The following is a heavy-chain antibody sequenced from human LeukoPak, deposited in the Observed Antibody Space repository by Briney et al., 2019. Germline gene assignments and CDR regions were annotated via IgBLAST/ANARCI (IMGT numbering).Heavy chain of an antibody. J-gene: IGHJ6*03. CDR1: GLTFSSYA. D-gene: IGHD3-3*01. Sequence: QPGGSLRLSCAASGLTFSSYAVSWVRQAPGKGLEWVSAISGSGDTSFYADSVKGRFTISRDNSKNTLYLQMNSLSAEDTAVYYCARESGRDFWSGYQGFYYMDVWGKGATVTVSS. V-gene: IGHV3-23*01. CDR2: ISGSGDTS. CDR3: ARESGRDFWSGYQGFYYMDV.